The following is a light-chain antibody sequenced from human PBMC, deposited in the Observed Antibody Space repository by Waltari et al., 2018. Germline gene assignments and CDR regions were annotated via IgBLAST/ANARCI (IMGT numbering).Light chain of an antibody. CDR1: PRVSSNY. CDR2: GAS. V-gene: IGKV3-20*01. CDR3: QQYDTSPLT. J-gene: IGKJ1*01. Sequence: IVMTQSPGTLTLSPGDRATFPCRASPRVSSNYLAWYQRKPGQAPRLLVYGASNRATGIPDRFSGSGSGTDFTLTISRLEPQDFAVYYCQQYDTSPLTFGEGTKVEI.